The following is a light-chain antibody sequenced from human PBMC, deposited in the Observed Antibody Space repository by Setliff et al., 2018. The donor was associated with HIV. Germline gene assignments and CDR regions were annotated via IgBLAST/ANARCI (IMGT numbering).Light chain of an antibody. CDR3: CSYAGSSTYV. J-gene: IGLJ1*01. Sequence: QSVLTQPASVSGSPGQSITLSCTGTSSDVGSYNFVSWYQQHPGRAPKLMIYDVTKRPSGVSNRFSGSKSGNTASLTISGLQAEDEADYYCCSYAGSSTYVFGTGTKVTVL. CDR1: SSDVGSYNF. V-gene: IGLV2-23*02. CDR2: DVT.